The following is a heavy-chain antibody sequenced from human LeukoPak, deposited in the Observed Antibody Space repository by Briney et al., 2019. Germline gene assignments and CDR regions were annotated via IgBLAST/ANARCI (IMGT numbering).Heavy chain of an antibody. CDR2: INPNSGGT. CDR3: ARDSVVVPAAMSEPDY. CDR1: GYTFTGYY. V-gene: IGHV1-2*02. Sequence: ASVKVSCKASGYTFTGYYMHWVRQAPGQGLEWMGWINPNSGGTNYAQKFQGRVTMTRDTSISTAYMELSRLRSDDTAVYYCARDSVVVPAAMSEPDYWGQGTLVTVSS. D-gene: IGHD2-2*01. J-gene: IGHJ4*02.